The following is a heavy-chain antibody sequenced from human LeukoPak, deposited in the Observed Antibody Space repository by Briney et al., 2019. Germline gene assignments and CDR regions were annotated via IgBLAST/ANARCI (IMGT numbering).Heavy chain of an antibody. J-gene: IGHJ5*01. CDR3: ARYSGSSQPPDS. CDR2: VVLSDSYT. D-gene: IGHD5-12*01. Sequence: GESMKISCECFGFMSSSYWIAWVRQMPGRGLEWMGIVVLSDSYTRYSPSFEGQVTISADHHIAHLQWRSLNEADPATYYSARYSGSSQPPDSWGEGTLVTVSS. CDR1: GFMSSSYW. V-gene: IGHV5-51*01.